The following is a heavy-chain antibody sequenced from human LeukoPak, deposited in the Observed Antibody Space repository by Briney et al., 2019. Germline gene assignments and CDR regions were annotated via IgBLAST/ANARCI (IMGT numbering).Heavy chain of an antibody. Sequence: GGSLRLSCAASGFTFSSYSMNWVRQAPGKGLEWVSSISSSSYIYYADSVKGRFTISRDNAKNSLYLQMNSLRAEDTAVYYCAREDAGSSWLDPWGQGTLVTVSS. J-gene: IGHJ5*02. V-gene: IGHV3-21*01. CDR2: ISSSSYI. CDR1: GFTFSSYS. D-gene: IGHD6-13*01. CDR3: AREDAGSSWLDP.